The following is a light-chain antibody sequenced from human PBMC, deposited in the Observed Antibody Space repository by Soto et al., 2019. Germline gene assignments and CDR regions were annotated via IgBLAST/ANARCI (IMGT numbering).Light chain of an antibody. CDR3: QQYGSSPGLT. Sequence: EVVMTQSPDTLSVSPGERATLSCRASQSVSSNLAWYQQKLGQAPRLLIYDASSRATGIPDRFSGSGSGTDFTLTISRLEPDDFAVYYCQQYGSSPGLTFGGGTKVDIK. CDR2: DAS. V-gene: IGKV3-20*01. J-gene: IGKJ4*01. CDR1: QSVSSN.